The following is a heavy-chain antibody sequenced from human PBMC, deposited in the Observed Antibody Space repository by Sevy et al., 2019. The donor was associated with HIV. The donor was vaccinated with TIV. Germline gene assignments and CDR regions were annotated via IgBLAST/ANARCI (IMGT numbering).Heavy chain of an antibody. J-gene: IGHJ6*02. CDR2: ISAYNGNT. Sequence: ASVKVSCKDSGYTFTSYGISWVRQAPGQGLEWMGWISAYNGNTNYAKKLQGRVTMTTDTSTSTAYMELRSLRSDDTAVYYCARDTPIEYSSSSLLYYYYGMDVWGQGTTVTVSS. CDR1: GYTFTSYG. CDR3: ARDTPIEYSSSSLLYYYYGMDV. D-gene: IGHD6-6*01. V-gene: IGHV1-18*01.